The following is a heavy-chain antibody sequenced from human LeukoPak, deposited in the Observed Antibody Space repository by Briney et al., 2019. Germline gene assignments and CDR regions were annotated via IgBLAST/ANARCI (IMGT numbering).Heavy chain of an antibody. Sequence: SETLSLTCTVSGGSISSYYWGWIRQPPGKGLEWIGYIYYSGSTNYNPSLKSRVTISVDTSKNQFSLKLSSVTAADTAVYYCARDRIVVVPAASRYYYGMDVWGKGTRSPSPQ. CDR2: IYYSGST. V-gene: IGHV4-59*01. D-gene: IGHD2-2*01. CDR3: ARDRIVVVPAASRYYYGMDV. J-gene: IGHJ6*04. CDR1: GGSISSYY.